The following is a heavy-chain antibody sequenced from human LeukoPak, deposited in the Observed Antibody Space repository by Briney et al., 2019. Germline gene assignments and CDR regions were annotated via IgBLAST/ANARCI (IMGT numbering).Heavy chain of an antibody. Sequence: GGSLRLSCAASGFTFDEYVMHWVRQVLGKGLEWVSFIDGDCRNTFYADSVNGRFTISRDNSKNSVYLQMTPLRPEENAIYYCVKYVLYFYAITESYYGGNLDRWGQGTLVTVSS. J-gene: IGHJ5*02. CDR3: VKYVLYFYAITESYYGGNLDR. CDR1: GFTFDEYV. CDR2: IDGDCRNT. V-gene: IGHV3-43*02. D-gene: IGHD4-23*01.